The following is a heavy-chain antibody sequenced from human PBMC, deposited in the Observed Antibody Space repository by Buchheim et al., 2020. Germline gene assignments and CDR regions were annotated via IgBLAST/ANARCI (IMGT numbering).Heavy chain of an antibody. J-gene: IGHJ5*02. CDR1: GASIRSYY. D-gene: IGHD3-3*01. Sequence: QVQLQESGPGLVKPSETLSLTCTVSGASIRSYYWSWIRQPPGKGLEWIGYIYYSGSTNYNPSLKSRVTISVAQSKNQFSRKLSSVTAADTAVYYCARTIHDYDFWSGYYRVGWFDPWGQGTL. CDR2: IYYSGST. V-gene: IGHV4-59*01. CDR3: ARTIHDYDFWSGYYRVGWFDP.